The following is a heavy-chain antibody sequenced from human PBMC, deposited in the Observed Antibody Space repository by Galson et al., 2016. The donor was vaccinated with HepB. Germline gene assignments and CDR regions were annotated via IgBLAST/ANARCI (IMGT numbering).Heavy chain of an antibody. V-gene: IGHV4-39*01. Sequence: EPLSLTCTVSGGSIRGSIYYWGWIRQPPGKGLEWIGSIYHSGNTYYSPSLSPSLKSRVTISVDPSKNQFSLKLRSVTAADTAVYYCASHDDSDWDYWGQGTLVTVSP. D-gene: IGHD3-9*01. CDR3: ASHDDSDWDY. CDR2: IYHSGNT. J-gene: IGHJ4*02. CDR1: GGSIRGSIYY.